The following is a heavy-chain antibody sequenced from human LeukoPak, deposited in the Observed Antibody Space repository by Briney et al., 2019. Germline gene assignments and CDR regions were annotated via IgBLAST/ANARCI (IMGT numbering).Heavy chain of an antibody. V-gene: IGHV1-2*02. J-gene: IGHJ3*02. D-gene: IGHD3-22*01. Sequence: GASVKVSCKASGYTFTGYYMHWVRQAPGQGLEWMGWINPNSGGTNYAQKFQGRVTMTRDTSISTAYMELSRLRSDDTAVYYCARSSDYGSSGYDAFDIWGQGTMVTVSS. CDR3: ARSSDYGSSGYDAFDI. CDR1: GYTFTGYY. CDR2: INPNSGGT.